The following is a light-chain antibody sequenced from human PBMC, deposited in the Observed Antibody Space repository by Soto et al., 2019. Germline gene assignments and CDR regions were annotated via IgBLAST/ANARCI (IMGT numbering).Light chain of an antibody. Sequence: QSALTQPASLSGSPGQSITISCAGTSRDVGGYDYVSWYQQLPGKVPKLIIYDVINRPSGVSNRFSGSKSGNTASLTISGLQAEDEADYYCSSYTSSTTYVFGTGTKLTVL. J-gene: IGLJ1*01. CDR1: SRDVGGYDY. CDR3: SSYTSSTTYV. CDR2: DVI. V-gene: IGLV2-14*01.